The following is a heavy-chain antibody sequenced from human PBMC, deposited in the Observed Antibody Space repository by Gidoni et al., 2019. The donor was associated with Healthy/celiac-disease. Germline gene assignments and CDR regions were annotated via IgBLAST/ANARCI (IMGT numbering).Heavy chain of an antibody. D-gene: IGHD3-10*01. CDR3: ARGRAVVLWFSNIPFDY. J-gene: IGHJ4*02. CDR2: INHSGST. Sequence: QVQLQQWGAGLLKPSETLSLTCAVYGGSFSGYYWSWIRQPPGKGLEWIGEINHSGSTNYNPSLKSRVTISVDTSKNQFSLKLSSVTAADTAVYYCARGRAVVLWFSNIPFDYWGQGTLVTVSS. CDR1: GGSFSGYY. V-gene: IGHV4-34*01.